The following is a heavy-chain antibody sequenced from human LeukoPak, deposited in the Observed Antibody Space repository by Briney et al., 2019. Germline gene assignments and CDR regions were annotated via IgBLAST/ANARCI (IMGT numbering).Heavy chain of an antibody. V-gene: IGHV4-31*02. Sequence: GYIYYSCSTYYNPSLKSRVTISVDTSKNQFSLKLSSVTAADTAVYYCARTRRGGGNYGMDVWGQGTTVTVSS. CDR2: IYYSCST. D-gene: IGHD3-10*01. CDR3: ARTRRGGGNYGMDV. J-gene: IGHJ6*02.